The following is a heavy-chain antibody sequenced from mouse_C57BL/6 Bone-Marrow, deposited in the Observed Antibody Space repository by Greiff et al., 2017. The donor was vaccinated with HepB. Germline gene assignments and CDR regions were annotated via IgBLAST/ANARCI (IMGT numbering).Heavy chain of an antibody. D-gene: IGHD2-5*01. J-gene: IGHJ2*01. CDR1: GYTFTDYY. Sequence: QVQLKESGPELVKPGASVKISCKASGYTFTDYYINWVKQRPGQGLEWIGWIFPGSGSTYYNEKFKGKATLTVDKSSSTAYMLLSILTSEDSAVYFCARSNSNYGYFDYWGQGTTLTVSS. V-gene: IGHV1-75*01. CDR2: IFPGSGST. CDR3: ARSNSNYGYFDY.